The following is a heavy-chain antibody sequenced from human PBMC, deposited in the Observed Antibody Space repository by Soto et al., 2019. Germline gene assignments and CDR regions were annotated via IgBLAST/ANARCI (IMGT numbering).Heavy chain of an antibody. Sequence: SETLSLTCTVSGGSTSSDNYWSWIRQPPGKGLEWIGHIYYSGNTDSNPSLKSRLAISIDTSKNQFSLKLSSVTAADTAVYFCAREGGESSDGLYYFDSWGQGSLVTVSS. V-gene: IGHV4-30-4*01. CDR1: GGSTSSDNY. D-gene: IGHD3-16*01. J-gene: IGHJ4*02. CDR2: IYYSGNT. CDR3: AREGGESSDGLYYFDS.